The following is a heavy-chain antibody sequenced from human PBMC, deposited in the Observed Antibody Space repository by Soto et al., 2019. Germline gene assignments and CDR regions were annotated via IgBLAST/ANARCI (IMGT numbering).Heavy chain of an antibody. CDR2: IYYSGST. J-gene: IGHJ4*02. V-gene: IGHV4-61*01. D-gene: IGHD6-19*01. CDR1: GGSVSSGSYY. Sequence: PSETLSLTCTVSGGSVSSGSYYWSWIRQPPGKGLEWIGYIYYSGSTNHNPSLKSRVTISVDTSKNQFSLKLSSVTAADTAVYYCARNPLAVAGTRGFDYWGQGTLVTVSS. CDR3: ARNPLAVAGTRGFDY.